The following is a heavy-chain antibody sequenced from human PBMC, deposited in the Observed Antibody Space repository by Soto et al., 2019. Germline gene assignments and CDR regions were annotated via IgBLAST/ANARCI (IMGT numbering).Heavy chain of an antibody. CDR1: GYTFTSYD. CDR3: ARGVDAGVDV. J-gene: IGHJ6*02. Sequence: QVQLVQSGAEVTKPGASVKVSCKASGYTFTSYDINWVRQATGQGREWMGWMSPNSGATGYAQKFQGRVTMTRDTSISTAYMELSNLGSEDTAIYYCARGVDAGVDVWGQGSTVTVSS. D-gene: IGHD1-1*01. V-gene: IGHV1-8*01. CDR2: MSPNSGAT.